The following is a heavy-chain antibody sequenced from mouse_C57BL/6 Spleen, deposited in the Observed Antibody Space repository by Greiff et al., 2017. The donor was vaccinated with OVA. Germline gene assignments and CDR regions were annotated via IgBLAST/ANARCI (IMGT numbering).Heavy chain of an antibody. V-gene: IGHV1-52*01. CDR3: ARAAPFIYYDRSYDFEY. Sequence: QVQLQQSGAELVRPGSSVKLSCKASGYTFTSYWMHWVKQRPIQGLEWIGNIDPSDSETHYNQKFKDKATLTVDKSSSTAYMQLSSLTSEDSAVYYCARAAPFIYYDRSYDFEYWGKGTTLTVAS. CDR1: GYTFTSYW. CDR2: IDPSDSET. J-gene: IGHJ2*01. D-gene: IGHD2-4*01.